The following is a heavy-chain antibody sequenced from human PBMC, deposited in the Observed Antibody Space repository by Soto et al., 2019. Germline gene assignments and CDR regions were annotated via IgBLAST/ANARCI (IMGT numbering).Heavy chain of an antibody. CDR2: MSYDGSRR. J-gene: IGHJ2*01. CDR1: GFTFSSYV. CDR3: ARDSMFSGYANWYFDL. D-gene: IGHD3-22*01. Sequence: QVQLVESGGGVVQPGRSLRLSCAASGFTFSSYVMHWVRQAPGKGLEWVALMSYDGSRRYYAESVKGRFTISRDNSKNTLFLQMTSLRTEDTAIYYCARDSMFSGYANWYFDLWGRGTLATVSS. V-gene: IGHV3-30-3*01.